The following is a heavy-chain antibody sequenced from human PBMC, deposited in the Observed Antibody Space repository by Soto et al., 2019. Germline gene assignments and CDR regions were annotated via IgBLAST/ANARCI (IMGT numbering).Heavy chain of an antibody. V-gene: IGHV5-51*01. CDR3: ARHRGFVLVPAAIFKAGPPNWFDP. CDR2: IYPGDSDT. J-gene: IGHJ5*02. D-gene: IGHD2-2*01. Sequence: PGESLKISCKGSGYSFTSYWIGWVRQMPGKGLEWMGIIYPGDSDTRYSPSFQGQVTISADKSISTAYLQWSSLKASDTAMYYCARHRGFVLVPAAIFKAGPPNWFDPWGQGPLVTVSS. CDR1: GYSFTSYW.